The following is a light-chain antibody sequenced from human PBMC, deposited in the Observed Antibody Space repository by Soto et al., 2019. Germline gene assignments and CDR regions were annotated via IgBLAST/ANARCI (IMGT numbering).Light chain of an antibody. CDR1: SSDVGGYNY. J-gene: IGLJ2*01. CDR2: DVS. CDR3: SSYTSSIL. V-gene: IGLV2-14*01. Sequence: QSALTQPASVSGSPGQSITISCTGTSSDVGGYNYVSWYQQHPGKAPKLMIYDVSNRPSGVSNRFSGSKSGNTVSLTISGLQAEDEADYYCSSYTSSILFGGGTKVTVL.